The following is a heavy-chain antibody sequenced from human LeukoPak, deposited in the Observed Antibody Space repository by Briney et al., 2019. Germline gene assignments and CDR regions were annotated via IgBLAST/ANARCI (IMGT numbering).Heavy chain of an antibody. CDR3: ARDGFLESANWFDP. CDR1: GGSISSGSYY. J-gene: IGHJ5*02. V-gene: IGHV4-61*02. D-gene: IGHD3-3*01. CDR2: IYTSGST. Sequence: SQTLSLTCTVSGGSISSGSYYWIWIRQPAGKGLEWIGRIYTSGSTNYNPSLKSRVTISVDTSKNQFSLKLSSVTAADTAVYYCARDGFLESANWFDPWGQGTLVTVSS.